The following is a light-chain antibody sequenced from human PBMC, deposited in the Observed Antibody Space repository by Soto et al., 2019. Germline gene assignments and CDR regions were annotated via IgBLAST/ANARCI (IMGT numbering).Light chain of an antibody. V-gene: IGLV4-60*02. CDR3: ETWDRNTHTV. CDR1: SGHSSYI. Sequence: QAVLTQSSSASASLGSSVKLTCTLSSGHSSYIIAWHQQQPGKAPRYLMKLEGSGSYNKGSGVPDRFSGSSSGADRYLTISNRQCEDEADYYCETWDRNTHTVFGGGTKLTVL. CDR2: LEGSGSY. J-gene: IGLJ3*02.